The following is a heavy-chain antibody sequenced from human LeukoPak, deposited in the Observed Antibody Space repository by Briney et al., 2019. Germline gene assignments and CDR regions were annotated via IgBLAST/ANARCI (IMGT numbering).Heavy chain of an antibody. Sequence: PGGSLRLSCAASGFTFSTYWMTWVRQAPGKGLEWVANIKQDGSEKYYADSVKGRFTISRDNAKHSLYLQMSSLRAEDTAVYYCAKDSLLGKGAGRPYYFDYWGQGTLVTVSS. J-gene: IGHJ4*02. CDR1: GFTFSTYW. V-gene: IGHV3-7*01. D-gene: IGHD3-16*01. CDR2: IKQDGSEK. CDR3: AKDSLLGKGAGRPYYFDY.